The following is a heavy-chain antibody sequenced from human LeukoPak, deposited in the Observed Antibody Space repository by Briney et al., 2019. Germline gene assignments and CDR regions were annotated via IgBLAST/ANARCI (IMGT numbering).Heavy chain of an antibody. CDR1: GFTFSSYS. Sequence: PGGSLRLSCAASGFTFSSYSMNWVRQAPGKGLEWVSSISSSSSYIYYADSVKGRFTISRDNAKNSLYLQMNSLRAEDTAVYYCARENAIYMVKESRAFDIWGQGTMVTVSS. CDR3: ARENAIYMVKESRAFDI. V-gene: IGHV3-21*01. J-gene: IGHJ3*02. D-gene: IGHD5-18*01. CDR2: ISSSSSYI.